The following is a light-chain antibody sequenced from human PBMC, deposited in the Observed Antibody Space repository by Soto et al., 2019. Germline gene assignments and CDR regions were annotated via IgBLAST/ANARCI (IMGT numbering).Light chain of an antibody. V-gene: IGKV3-15*01. Sequence: EIVMTQSPVTLSVSPGERVTLSCRASHDVYSKLAWYQQKAGQAPRLLIYAASTRATGLPARFSGSGSGTEFTLTISSLQSEDFAIYYCQHYASWPLTFGGGTKVEIK. J-gene: IGKJ4*01. CDR2: AAS. CDR3: QHYASWPLT. CDR1: HDVYSK.